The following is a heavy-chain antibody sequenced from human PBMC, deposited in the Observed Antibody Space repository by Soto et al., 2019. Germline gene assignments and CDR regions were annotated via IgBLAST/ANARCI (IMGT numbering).Heavy chain of an antibody. CDR1: GGSFSGYY. J-gene: IGHJ3*02. V-gene: IGHV4-34*01. Sequence: PSETLSLTCAVYGGSFSGYYWSWIRQPPGKGLEWIGEINHSGSTNYNPSLKSRVTISVDTSKNQFSLKLSSVTAADTAVYYCARAPRPRAFDIWGQGTMVTVSS. CDR3: ARAPRPRAFDI. CDR2: INHSGST.